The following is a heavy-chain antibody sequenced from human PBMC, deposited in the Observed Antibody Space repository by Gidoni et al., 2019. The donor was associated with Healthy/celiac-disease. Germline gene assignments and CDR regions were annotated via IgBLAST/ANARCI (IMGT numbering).Heavy chain of an antibody. CDR3: VTVTTSFGGGAPNVIDY. Sequence: QVQLVESGGGVVQPGGSLSLSCAASGFTFSSYGMHWVRQAPGKGLEWVAFIRYDGSNKYYADSVKGRFTISRDNSKNTLYLQMNSLRAEDTAVYYCVTVTTSFGGGAPNVIDYWGQGTLVTVSS. CDR1: GFTFSSYG. D-gene: IGHD4-17*01. CDR2: IRYDGSNK. J-gene: IGHJ4*02. V-gene: IGHV3-30*02.